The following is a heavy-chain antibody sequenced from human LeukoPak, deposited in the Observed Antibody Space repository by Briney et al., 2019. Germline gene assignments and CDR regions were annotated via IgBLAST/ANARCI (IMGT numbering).Heavy chain of an antibody. V-gene: IGHV1-69*04. CDR1: GYTFTSYA. J-gene: IGHJ3*02. CDR2: IIPILGMA. CDR3: ARVRYYDSSGYPEISAFDI. Sequence: GASVKVSCKASGYTFTSYAISWVRQAPGQGLEWMGRIIPILGMANYAQKFQGRVTITADKSTSTAYMELSSLRSEDTAVYYCARVRYYDSSGYPEISAFDIWGQGTMVTVSS. D-gene: IGHD3-22*01.